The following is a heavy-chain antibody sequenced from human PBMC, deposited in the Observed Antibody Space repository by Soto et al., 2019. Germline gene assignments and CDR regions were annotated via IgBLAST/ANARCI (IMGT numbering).Heavy chain of an antibody. V-gene: IGHV3-30-3*01. CDR2: ISYDGSNK. J-gene: IGHJ4*02. D-gene: IGHD3-22*01. CDR3: ARDNSLDYYDSSGYHEAYFDY. Sequence: GSLRLSCAASGFTFSSYAMHWVRQAPGKGLEWVAVISYDGSNKYYADSVKGRFTISRDNSKNTLYLQMNSLRAEDTAVYYCARDNSLDYYDSSGYHEAYFDYWGQGTLVTVSS. CDR1: GFTFSSYA.